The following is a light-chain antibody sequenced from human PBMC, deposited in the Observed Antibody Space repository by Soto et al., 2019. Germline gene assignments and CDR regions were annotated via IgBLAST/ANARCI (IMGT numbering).Light chain of an antibody. Sequence: DIQMTQSPSTLSASVGDRVTITCRASQSISSWLAWYQQKPGKAPKLLIYKASTSQSGVPSRFSGSGSGTEFTLAISSLQPDDSATYYCQQYNDNWTFGQGTKV. CDR2: KAS. V-gene: IGKV1-5*03. CDR3: QQYNDNWT. J-gene: IGKJ1*01. CDR1: QSISSW.